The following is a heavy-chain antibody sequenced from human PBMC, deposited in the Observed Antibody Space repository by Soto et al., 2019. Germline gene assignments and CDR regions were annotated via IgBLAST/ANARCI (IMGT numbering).Heavy chain of an antibody. J-gene: IGHJ5*01. V-gene: IGHV4-30-4*01. D-gene: IGHD1-20*01. CDR1: GDSISNLDYF. CDR2: IYKSATT. Sequence: SETLSLTCSVSGDSISNLDYFWAWIRQPPGQALEYIGYIYKSATTYYNPSFESRFAISVDTSKSPFSLNVTSVTAADTAVYFCARGRYCVTGSCFPNLFDSWGQGALVTVSS. CDR3: ARGRYCVTGSCFPNLFDS.